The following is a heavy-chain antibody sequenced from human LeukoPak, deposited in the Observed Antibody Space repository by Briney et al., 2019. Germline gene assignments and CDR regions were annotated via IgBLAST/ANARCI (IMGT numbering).Heavy chain of an antibody. CDR1: GYTFTSYY. CDR3: ARVAAAGTLDY. Sequence: ASVEVSCKASGYTFTSYYMHWVRQAPGQGLEWMGIINPSGGSTSYAQKFRGRVTMTRDTSTSTVYMGLSSLRSEDTAVYYCARVAAAGTLDYWGQGTLVTVSS. D-gene: IGHD6-13*01. V-gene: IGHV1-46*01. J-gene: IGHJ4*02. CDR2: INPSGGST.